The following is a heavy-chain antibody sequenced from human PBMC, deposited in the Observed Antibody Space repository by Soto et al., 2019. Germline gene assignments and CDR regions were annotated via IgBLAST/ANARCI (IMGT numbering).Heavy chain of an antibody. D-gene: IGHD3-3*01. CDR1: GFTFSGYA. Sequence: EVQLLDSGGGLVQPGGSLRLSCAASGFTFSGYALTWVRQAPGKGLEWVSAISRGGDATFYADSVKGRFSISRDKSKHTLYLQINTLRAEDTAVYCCAREVSGSTGRPDLWDFDLCGRGTLVPVYS. CDR3: AREVSGSTGRPDLWDFDL. CDR2: ISRGGDAT. J-gene: IGHJ2*01. V-gene: IGHV3-23*01.